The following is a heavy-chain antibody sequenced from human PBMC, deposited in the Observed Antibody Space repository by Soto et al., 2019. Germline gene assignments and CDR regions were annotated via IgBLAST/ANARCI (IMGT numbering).Heavy chain of an antibody. J-gene: IGHJ4*02. CDR3: AKDRSSRWIQLGPCDY. D-gene: IGHD5-18*01. CDR1: GFTFSSYG. V-gene: IGHV3-30*18. CDR2: ISYDGSNK. Sequence: GGSLRLSCAASGFTFSSYGMHWVRQAPGKGLEWVAVISYDGSNKYYADSVKGRFTISRDNSKNTLYLQMNSLRAEDTAVYYCAKDRSSRWIQLGPCDYWGQGTLVTVSS.